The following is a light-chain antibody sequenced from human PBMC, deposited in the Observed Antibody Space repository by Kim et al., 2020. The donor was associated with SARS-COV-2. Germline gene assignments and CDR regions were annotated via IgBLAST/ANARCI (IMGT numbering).Light chain of an antibody. Sequence: TLALSPGERATLSCRASQSVSSRYLVWYQQKPGQVPRLLIYGASNRATGIPDRFSGSGSGTEFTLTISRLEPEDFAVYYGQQYKSFGGGTKVEIK. V-gene: IGKV3-20*01. CDR2: GAS. CDR1: QSVSSRY. J-gene: IGKJ4*01. CDR3: QQYKS.